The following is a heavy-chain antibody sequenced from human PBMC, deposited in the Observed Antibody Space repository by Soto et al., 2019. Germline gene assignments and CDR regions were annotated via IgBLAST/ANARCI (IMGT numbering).Heavy chain of an antibody. J-gene: IGHJ4*02. CDR1: GFTFSNYG. V-gene: IGHV3-33*01. D-gene: IGHD6-13*01. Sequence: QVQLVGSGGGVVQPGRSLRLSCAASGFTFSNYGMHWVRLAPGKGLEWVAVIWSDGSNKYYADSVKGRFTISRDNSKNTLYLQVNSLRAEDTAVYYCARDRPYSSWYSSDFDYWGQGTLVTVSS. CDR2: IWSDGSNK. CDR3: ARDRPYSSWYSSDFDY.